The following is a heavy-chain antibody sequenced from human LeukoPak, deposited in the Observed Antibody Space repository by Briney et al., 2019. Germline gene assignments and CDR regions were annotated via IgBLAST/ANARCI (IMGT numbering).Heavy chain of an antibody. CDR2: INWNGGTT. J-gene: IGHJ6*03. V-gene: IGHV3-20*04. D-gene: IGHD2-15*01. CDR3: ARADIGESGGAWYYYYLDV. Sequence: GGSLRLSCAASGFTFDDHGMSWVRQAPGKGLEWVSGINWNGGTTAYADSVKGRFTISRDNAKNYLYLQMNSLRAEDTALYYCARADIGESGGAWYYYYLDVWGKGTTVTVSS. CDR1: GFTFDDHG.